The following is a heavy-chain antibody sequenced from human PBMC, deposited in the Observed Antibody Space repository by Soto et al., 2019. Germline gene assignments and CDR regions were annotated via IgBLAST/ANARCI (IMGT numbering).Heavy chain of an antibody. CDR1: GYSFAGYW. CDR2: IDPSDSQT. Sequence: PGESLKISCKGSGYSFAGYWITWVRQKPGKGLEWMGRIDPSDSQTYYSPSFRGHVTISATKSISTAYLQWSSLKASDTAMYYCARAARYYYDSSGFDYWGQGTLVTVSS. CDR3: ARAARYYYDSSGFDY. V-gene: IGHV5-10-1*01. J-gene: IGHJ4*02. D-gene: IGHD3-22*01.